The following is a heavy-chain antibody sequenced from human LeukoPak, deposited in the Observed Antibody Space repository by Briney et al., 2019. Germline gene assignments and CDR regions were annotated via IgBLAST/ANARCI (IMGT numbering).Heavy chain of an antibody. V-gene: IGHV3-30*02. Sequence: GGSLRLSCAASGFTFSSYGMHWVRQAPGKGLEWVAFIRYDGSNKYYADSVKGRFTISRDNSKNTLYLQMNSLRAEDTAVYYCASNYGYRGAFDIWGQGTMVTVSS. CDR3: ASNYGYRGAFDI. CDR1: GFTFSSYG. CDR2: IRYDGSNK. J-gene: IGHJ3*02. D-gene: IGHD5-18*01.